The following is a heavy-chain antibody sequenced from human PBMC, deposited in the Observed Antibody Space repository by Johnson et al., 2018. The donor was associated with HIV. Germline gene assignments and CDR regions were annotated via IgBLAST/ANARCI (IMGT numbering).Heavy chain of an antibody. CDR1: GFTFSSYG. CDR2: IWYDGSNK. Sequence: QVQLVESGGGVVQPGGSLRLSCAASGFTFSSYGMHWVRQAPGKGLEWVAVIWYDGSNKYYADSVKGRFTVSRDNYKNTLYLQMDSLKTEDTAVYYCTTEGDAFDIWGQGTMVTVSS. J-gene: IGHJ3*02. V-gene: IGHV3-33*01. CDR3: TTEGDAFDI.